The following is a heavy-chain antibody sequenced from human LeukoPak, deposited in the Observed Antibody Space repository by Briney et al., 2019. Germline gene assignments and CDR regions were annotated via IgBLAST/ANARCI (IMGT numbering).Heavy chain of an antibody. CDR1: GFNVSTKY. D-gene: IGHD4-11*01. CDR3: ARGPYTDY. CDR2: IYSTDTT. J-gene: IGHJ4*02. Sequence: GGSLRLSCAASGFNVSTKYMTWVRQAPGKGLEWVSVIYSTDTTYYADSVKGRFTISRDNAKNSLYLQMNSLRAEDTALYYCARGPYTDYWGQGTLVTVSS. V-gene: IGHV3-53*01.